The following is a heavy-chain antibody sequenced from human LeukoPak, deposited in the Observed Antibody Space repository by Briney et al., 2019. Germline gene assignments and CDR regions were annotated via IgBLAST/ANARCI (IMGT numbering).Heavy chain of an antibody. CDR3: ARVPWYSSSTRRVNWFDP. Sequence: SETLSLTCAVYGGSFSGYYWSWIRQPPGKGLEWIGEINHSGSTNYNPSLKSRVTISVDTSKNQFSLKLSSLTAADTAVYYCARVPWYSSSTRRVNWFDPWGQGTLVTVSS. D-gene: IGHD6-6*01. CDR1: GGSFSGYY. J-gene: IGHJ5*02. V-gene: IGHV4-34*01. CDR2: INHSGST.